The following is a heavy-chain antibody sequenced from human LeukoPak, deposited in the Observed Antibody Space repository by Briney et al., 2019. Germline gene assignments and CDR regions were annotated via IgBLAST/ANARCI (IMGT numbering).Heavy chain of an antibody. CDR3: ARGHIAVAGFDY. Sequence: PSETLSLTXTVSGGSIRSYYWSWIRQPPGKGLEWIGYIYYSGSTNYNPSLKSRVTISVDTSKNQFSLKLSSVTAADTAVYYCARGHIAVAGFDYWGQGTLVTVSS. CDR2: IYYSGST. CDR1: GGSIRSYY. D-gene: IGHD6-19*01. V-gene: IGHV4-59*01. J-gene: IGHJ4*02.